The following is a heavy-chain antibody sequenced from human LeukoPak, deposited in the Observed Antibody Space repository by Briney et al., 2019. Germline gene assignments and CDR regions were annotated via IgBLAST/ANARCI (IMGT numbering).Heavy chain of an antibody. CDR1: GYTLTELS. J-gene: IGHJ6*02. CDR3: ATDKDSGGSWRRSYYYYGMDV. V-gene: IGHV1-24*01. Sequence: ASVKVSCKVSGYTLTELSMHWVRQAPGKGLEWMGGFDPEDGETIYAQKFQGRVTMTEDTSTGTAYMELSSLRSEDTAVYYCATDKDSGGSWRRSYYYYGMDVWGQGTTVTVSS. CDR2: FDPEDGET. D-gene: IGHD2-15*01.